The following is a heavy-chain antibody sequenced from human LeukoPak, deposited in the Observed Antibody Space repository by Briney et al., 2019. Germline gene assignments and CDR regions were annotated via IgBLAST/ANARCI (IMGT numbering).Heavy chain of an antibody. Sequence: PGRSLRLSCAASGFTFNNYGLHWVRQAPGKGLEWVTLISHDGNNEYYADSVEGRFATSRDDSKNTLYLQMNSLRAEDTAVYYCAKDPSLRVTLPVWGQGTLVTVSS. J-gene: IGHJ4*02. CDR2: ISHDGNNE. D-gene: IGHD2-21*02. V-gene: IGHV3-30*18. CDR3: AKDPSLRVTLPV. CDR1: GFTFNNYG.